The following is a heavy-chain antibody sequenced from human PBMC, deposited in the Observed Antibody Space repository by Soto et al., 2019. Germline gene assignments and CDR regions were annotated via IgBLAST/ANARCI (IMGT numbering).Heavy chain of an antibody. CDR1: GGSISSYY. V-gene: IGHV4-59*01. J-gene: IGHJ3*02. CDR2: LYYSGST. D-gene: IGHD6-19*01. Sequence: SETLSLTCTVSGGSISSYYWSWIRQPPGKGLEWIGYLYYSGSTNYNPSLKSRVTISVDTSKNQFSLKLSSVTAADTAVYYCARGGWLSPGGFDIWGQGKIVTV. CDR3: ARGGWLSPGGFDI.